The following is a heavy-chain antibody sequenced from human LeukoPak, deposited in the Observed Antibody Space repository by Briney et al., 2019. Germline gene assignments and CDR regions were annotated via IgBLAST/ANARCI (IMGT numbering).Heavy chain of an antibody. CDR1: GFTFSSYG. D-gene: IGHD6-13*01. CDR3: AKAAIAAAFYYFDY. J-gene: IGHJ4*02. V-gene: IGHV3-30*02. Sequence: PGGSLRLSCAASGFTFSSYGMHWVRQAPGKGLEWAAFIRYDGSNKYYADSVKGRFTISRDNSKNTLYLQMNSLRAEDTAVYYCAKAAIAAAFYYFDYWGQGTLVTVSS. CDR2: IRYDGSNK.